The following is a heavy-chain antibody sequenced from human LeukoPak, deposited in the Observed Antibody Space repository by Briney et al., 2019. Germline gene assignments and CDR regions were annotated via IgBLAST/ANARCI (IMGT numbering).Heavy chain of an antibody. CDR1: GGSISSGGYS. J-gene: IGHJ6*02. V-gene: IGHV4-61*08. CDR3: ARHDLSTVTKRVSYYYYYGMDV. CDR2: IYYSGST. Sequence: PSETLSLTCTVSGGSISSGGYSWSWIRQPPGKGLEWIGYIYYSGSTNYNPSLKSRVTISVDTSKNQFSLKLSSVTAADTAVYYCARHDLSTVTKRVSYYYYYGMDVWGQGTTVTVSS. D-gene: IGHD4-11*01.